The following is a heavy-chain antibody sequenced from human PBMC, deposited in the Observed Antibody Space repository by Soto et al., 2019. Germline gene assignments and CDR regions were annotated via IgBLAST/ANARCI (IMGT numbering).Heavy chain of an antibody. D-gene: IGHD3-10*01. CDR2: INPNSGGT. Sequence: ASVKVSWKASGYTFTGYSMHWVQQAHGKGLEGMGWINPNSGGTNYAQKFQGWVTMTRDTSISTAYMELSRLRSDDTAVYYCARDRGAWGGADAFDIWGQGTMVT. CDR3: ARDRGAWGGADAFDI. J-gene: IGHJ3*02. CDR1: GYTFTGYS. V-gene: IGHV1-2*04.